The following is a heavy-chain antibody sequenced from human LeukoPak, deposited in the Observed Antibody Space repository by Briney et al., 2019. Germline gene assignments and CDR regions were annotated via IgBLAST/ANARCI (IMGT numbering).Heavy chain of an antibody. CDR2: VNPYSGGT. J-gene: IGHJ5*02. D-gene: IGHD3-22*01. V-gene: IGHV1-2*02. CDR1: GYTFTDHY. CDR3: ARNGMAANYYGSSGP. Sequence: ASVKVSCKASGYTFTDHYMHWVRQAPGQGLEWMGCVNPYSGGTSYAQKFQGRVTMTRDTSFSTAYMELSRLRSDDTAVYYCARNGMAANYYGSSGPWGQGTLVTVSS.